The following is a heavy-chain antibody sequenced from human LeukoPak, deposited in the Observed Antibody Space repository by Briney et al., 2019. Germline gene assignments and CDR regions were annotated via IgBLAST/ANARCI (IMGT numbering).Heavy chain of an antibody. CDR1: GFTFSTYW. CDR3: ARDVGGSLDY. Sequence: GGSLRLSCAASGFTFSTYWMAWVRQAPGKGLEWVANIKGDESARHQADSVKGRFTISRDNAKKSVYLQMGSLRGGDTAVYYCARDVGGSLDYWGQGTLVTVSS. D-gene: IGHD1-26*01. V-gene: IGHV3-7*01. J-gene: IGHJ4*02. CDR2: IKGDESAR.